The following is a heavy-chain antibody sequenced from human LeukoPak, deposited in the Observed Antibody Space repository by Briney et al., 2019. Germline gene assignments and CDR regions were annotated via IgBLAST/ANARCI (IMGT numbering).Heavy chain of an antibody. D-gene: IGHD6-19*01. V-gene: IGHV3-7*04. CDR1: GFTFSSYA. CDR3: ARDGGWYRDY. Sequence: TGGSLRLSCAASGFTFSSYAMSWVRQAPGKGLEWVANIRQDGGDKNYIDSVKGRFTISRDNAKNSLYLQMNSLRAEDTAVYYCARDGGWYRDYWGQGSLVTVSS. J-gene: IGHJ4*02. CDR2: IRQDGGDK.